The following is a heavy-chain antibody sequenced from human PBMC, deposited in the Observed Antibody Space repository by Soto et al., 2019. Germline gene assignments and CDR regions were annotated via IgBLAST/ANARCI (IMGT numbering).Heavy chain of an antibody. Sequence: PGGSLRLSCAASGFTFSIYVMSWVRQAPGKGLEWVSSINKNGNSSFYADSVKGRFTISRDNAKNTLYLQMNSLRAEDTAVYYCARDQGNDILTGPMRSAFDIWGQGTMVTVSS. J-gene: IGHJ3*02. D-gene: IGHD3-9*01. CDR3: ARDQGNDILTGPMRSAFDI. CDR2: INKNGNSS. V-gene: IGHV3-74*01. CDR1: GFTFSIYV.